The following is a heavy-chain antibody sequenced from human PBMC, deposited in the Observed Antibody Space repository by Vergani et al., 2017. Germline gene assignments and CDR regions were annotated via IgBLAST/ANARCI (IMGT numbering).Heavy chain of an antibody. J-gene: IGHJ6*02. CDR1: GGTFSSSA. D-gene: IGHD6-13*01. V-gene: IGHV1-69*12. Sequence: QVQLVQSGAEVKKPGSSVKVSCKASGGTFSSSAISWVRQAPGQGLEWMGGIIPIFGTANYAQKFQGRVTITADESTSTAYMEVSSQRSEDTAVYYCARGSLVKAAAGRLDDAPYYYYYYGMDVWGQGTTVTVSS. CDR3: ARGSLVKAAAGRLDDAPYYYYYYGMDV. CDR2: IIPIFGTA.